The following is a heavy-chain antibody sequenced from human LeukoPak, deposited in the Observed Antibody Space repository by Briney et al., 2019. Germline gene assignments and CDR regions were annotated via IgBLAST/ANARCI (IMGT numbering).Heavy chain of an antibody. CDR2: FDPEDGET. CDR3: ATALAAAGPSYFDY. V-gene: IGHV1-24*01. CDR1: GYTLTELS. D-gene: IGHD6-13*01. J-gene: IGHJ4*02. Sequence: GASVKVSCKVSGYTLTELSMHWVRQAPGKGGEGMGGFDPEDGETIYPQKFQGRVTMTEDTSTDTAYMELSSLRSEDTAVYYCATALAAAGPSYFDYWGQGTLVTVSS.